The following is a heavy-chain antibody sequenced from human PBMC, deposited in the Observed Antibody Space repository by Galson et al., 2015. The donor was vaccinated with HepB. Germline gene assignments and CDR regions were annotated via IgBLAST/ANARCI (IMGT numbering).Heavy chain of an antibody. D-gene: IGHD1-26*01. Sequence: SLRLSCAASGFTFSSYAMSWVRQAPGKGLEWVSAISGSGGSTYYADSVKGRFTISRDNSKNTLYLQMNSQRAEDTAVYYCAREVGATPAPFSFDYWGQGTLVTVSS. V-gene: IGHV3-23*01. CDR1: GFTFSSYA. CDR3: AREVGATPAPFSFDY. J-gene: IGHJ4*02. CDR2: ISGSGGST.